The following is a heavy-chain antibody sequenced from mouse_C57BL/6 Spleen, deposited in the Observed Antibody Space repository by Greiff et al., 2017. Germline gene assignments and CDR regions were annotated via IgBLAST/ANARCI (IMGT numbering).Heavy chain of an antibody. D-gene: IGHD2-3*01. CDR2: IDPETGGT. Sequence: QVQLKQSGAELVRPGASVTLSCKASGYTFTDYEMHWVKQTPVHGLEWIGAIDPETGGTAYNQKFKGQAILTADKSSSTAYMELRSLTSEDSAVYYCTRSGDGPFDYRGQGTTLTVSS. V-gene: IGHV1-15*01. CDR1: GYTFTDYE. J-gene: IGHJ2*01. CDR3: TRSGDGPFDY.